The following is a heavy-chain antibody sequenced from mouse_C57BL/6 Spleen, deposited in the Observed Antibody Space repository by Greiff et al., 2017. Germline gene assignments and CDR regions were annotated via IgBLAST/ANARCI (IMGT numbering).Heavy chain of an antibody. J-gene: IGHJ1*03. D-gene: IGHD1-1*01. CDR3: APTVVADWYFDV. Sequence: EVQGVESGGGLVKPGGSLKLSCAASGFTFSDYGMHWVRQAPEKGLEWVAYISSGSSTIYYADTVKGRFTISRDNAKNTLFLQMTNLRSEDTAMYYCAPTVVADWYFDVWGTGTTVTVSS. CDR1: GFTFSDYG. V-gene: IGHV5-17*01. CDR2: ISSGSSTI.